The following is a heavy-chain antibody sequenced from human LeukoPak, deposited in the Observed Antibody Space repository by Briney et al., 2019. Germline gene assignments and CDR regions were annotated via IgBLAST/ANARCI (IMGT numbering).Heavy chain of an antibody. CDR3: ARVRVIFGVVPDAFDI. J-gene: IGHJ3*02. CDR1: GGSFSGYY. CDR2: INHSGST. D-gene: IGHD3-3*01. V-gene: IGHV4-34*01. Sequence: SETLSLTCAVYGGSFSGYYWSWIRQPPGKGLEWIGEINHSGSTNYNPSLKSRVTISVDTSKNQFSLKLSSVTAADTAVYYCARVRVIFGVVPDAFDIWGQGTMVTVSS.